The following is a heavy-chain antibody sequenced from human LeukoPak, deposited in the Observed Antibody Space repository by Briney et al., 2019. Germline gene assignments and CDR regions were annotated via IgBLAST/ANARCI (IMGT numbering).Heavy chain of an antibody. J-gene: IGHJ4*02. CDR2: ISSGSSTI. Sequence: GGFLRLSCAASGFTFSSYSMNWVRQAPGKGLEWVSYISSGSSTIYYADSVKGRFTISRDNAKNSLYLQMNSLRAEDTAVYYCARGITGTTRYFDYWGQGTLVTVSS. CDR3: ARGITGTTRYFDY. D-gene: IGHD1-20*01. V-gene: IGHV3-48*04. CDR1: GFTFSSYS.